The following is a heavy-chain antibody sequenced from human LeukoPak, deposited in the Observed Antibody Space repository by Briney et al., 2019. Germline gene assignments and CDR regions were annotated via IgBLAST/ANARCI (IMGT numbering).Heavy chain of an antibody. CDR2: ISSSSSYI. Sequence: GGSLILSCAASGFTFSSYSMNWVRQAPGKGLEWVSSISSSSSYIYYADSVKGRFAISRDNAKNSLYLQMNSLSADDTALYYCARERTSGTYYIDWWGQGTLVTVSS. CDR1: GFTFSSYS. D-gene: IGHD3-10*01. V-gene: IGHV3-21*04. CDR3: ARERTSGTYYIDW. J-gene: IGHJ4*02.